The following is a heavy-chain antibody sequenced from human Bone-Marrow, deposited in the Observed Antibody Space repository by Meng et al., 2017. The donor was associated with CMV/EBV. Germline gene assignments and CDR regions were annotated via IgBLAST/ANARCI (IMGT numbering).Heavy chain of an antibody. Sequence: ASVKVSCKAPRHTLTGYYMHWVRQAPGQGLEWMGWINPNSGGTNYAQKFQGRVTMTRDTSISTAYMELSRLRSDDTAVYYCARSLGDFWSGYWDYYYYGLDVRGHGTKVTVSS. CDR2: INPNSGGT. J-gene: IGHJ6*02. CDR3: ARSLGDFWSGYWDYYYYGLDV. V-gene: IGHV1-2*02. CDR1: RHTLTGYY. D-gene: IGHD3-3*01.